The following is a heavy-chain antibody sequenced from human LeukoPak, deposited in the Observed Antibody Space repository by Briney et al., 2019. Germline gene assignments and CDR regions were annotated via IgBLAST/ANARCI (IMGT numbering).Heavy chain of an antibody. CDR3: ARESVVRGVINGMDV. Sequence: GGSLRLSCAASGFTVSTNYLSWVRQAPGKGLEWVSVVYSGGTTYHADSVKGRFTISRDNSKNTMYLQMNSLRADDTAVHYCARESVVRGVINGMDVWGQGTTVTVSS. CDR2: VYSGGTT. CDR1: GFTVSTNY. D-gene: IGHD3-10*01. J-gene: IGHJ6*02. V-gene: IGHV3-66*01.